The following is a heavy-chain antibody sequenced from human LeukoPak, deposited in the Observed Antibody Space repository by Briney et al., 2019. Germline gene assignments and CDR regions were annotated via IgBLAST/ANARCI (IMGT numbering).Heavy chain of an antibody. D-gene: IGHD4-23*01. CDR2: INQDGSEK. J-gene: IGHJ4*02. Sequence: PGGSLRLSCAASGFTLSSYWMSWVRQAPRKGLEWVANINQDGSEKYYVDSVKGRFTISRDNAKNSLYLQMNSLRAEDTAVYYCAGGVNYFDYWGQGTLVTVSS. CDR1: GFTLSSYW. CDR3: AGGVNYFDY. V-gene: IGHV3-7*04.